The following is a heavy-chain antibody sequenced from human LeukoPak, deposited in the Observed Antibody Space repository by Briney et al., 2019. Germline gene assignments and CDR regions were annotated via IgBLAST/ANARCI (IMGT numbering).Heavy chain of an antibody. CDR1: GYTFTSYG. D-gene: IGHD3-10*01. CDR2: ISAYNGNT. CDR3: ASSDEYYYGSGSYYNGAFDI. J-gene: IGHJ3*02. Sequence: ASVKVSCKASGYTFTSYGISWVRQAPGQGLEWMGWISAYNGNTNYAQKLQGRVTMTTDTSTSTAYMELRSLRSDDTAVYYCASSDEYYYGSGSYYNGAFDIWGQGTMVTVSS. V-gene: IGHV1-18*01.